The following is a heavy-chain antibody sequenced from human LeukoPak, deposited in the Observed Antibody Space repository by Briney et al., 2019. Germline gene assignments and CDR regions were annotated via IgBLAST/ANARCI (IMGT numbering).Heavy chain of an antibody. Sequence: PSETPSLTCTVSGGSISSGDYYWSWIRQPPGKGLEWIGYIYYSGSTYYNPSLKSRVTISVDTSKNQFSLKLSSVTAADTAVYYCARYSVVVVPAAITSNYYYYYYMDVWGKGTTVTVSS. V-gene: IGHV4-30-4*08. CDR2: IYYSGST. CDR3: ARYSVVVVPAAITSNYYYYYYMDV. CDR1: GGSISSGDYY. J-gene: IGHJ6*03. D-gene: IGHD2-2*02.